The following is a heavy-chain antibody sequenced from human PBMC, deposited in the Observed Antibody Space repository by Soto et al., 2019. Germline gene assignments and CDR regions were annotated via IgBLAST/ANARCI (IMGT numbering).Heavy chain of an antibody. Sequence: GGSLRLSCAASGFTFSSYGMHWVRQAPGKGLEWVAVISYDGSNKYYADSVKGRFTISRDNSKNTLYLQMNSLRAEDTAVYYCAKGIYDSSGYYYYFDYWGQGTLVTVSS. CDR2: ISYDGSNK. D-gene: IGHD3-22*01. CDR3: AKGIYDSSGYYYYFDY. CDR1: GFTFSSYG. V-gene: IGHV3-30*18. J-gene: IGHJ4*02.